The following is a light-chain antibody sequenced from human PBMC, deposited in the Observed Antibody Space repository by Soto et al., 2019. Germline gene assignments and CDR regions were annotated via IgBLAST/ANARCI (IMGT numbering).Light chain of an antibody. CDR1: SSDVGGYNS. J-gene: IGLJ2*01. CDR3: SSYTSSSTLVV. Sequence: QSALTQPASVSGSPGQSITISCTGTSSDVGGYNSVSWYQQHPGKAPKLMIYDVRNRPSGVSNRFSGSKSGNTASLTISGLQAEDGADYYCSSYTSSSTLVVFGGGTKLTVL. V-gene: IGLV2-14*01. CDR2: DVR.